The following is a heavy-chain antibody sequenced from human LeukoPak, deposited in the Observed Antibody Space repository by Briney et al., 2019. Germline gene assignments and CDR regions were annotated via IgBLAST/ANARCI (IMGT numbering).Heavy chain of an antibody. Sequence: SETLSLTCTVSGGSISSYYWSWIRQPPGKGLEWIGYIYYSGSTNYNPSLKSRVTISVDTSKNQFSLKLSSVTAADTAVYYCARARKYDFWSGYSNWFDPWGQGTLVTVSS. CDR1: GGSISSYY. CDR2: IYYSGST. V-gene: IGHV4-59*01. D-gene: IGHD3-3*01. CDR3: ARARKYDFWSGYSNWFDP. J-gene: IGHJ5*02.